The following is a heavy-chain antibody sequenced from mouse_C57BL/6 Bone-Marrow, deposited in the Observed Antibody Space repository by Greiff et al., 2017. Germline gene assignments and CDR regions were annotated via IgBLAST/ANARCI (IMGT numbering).Heavy chain of an antibody. CDR2: INPYNGGT. D-gene: IGHD1-1*01. Sequence: EVQLQQSGPVLVKPGASVKMSCKASGYTFTDYYMNWVKQSHGKSLEWIGVINPYNGGTSYNQKFKGKATLTVDKSSSTAYMELNSLTSEDSAVYYCARSGYYGSSRDYFDYWGQGTTLTVSS. CDR1: GYTFTDYY. CDR3: ARSGYYGSSRDYFDY. V-gene: IGHV1-19*01. J-gene: IGHJ2*01.